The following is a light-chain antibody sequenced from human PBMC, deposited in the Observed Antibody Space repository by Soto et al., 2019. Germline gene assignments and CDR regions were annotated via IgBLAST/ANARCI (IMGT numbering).Light chain of an antibody. CDR2: GAS. CDR1: QSVSSK. CDR3: QQYNNWPPYT. Sequence: IVMTQSPATLSVSPGEGATLSCRASQSVSSKLAWYQQKPGQPPRLLIYGASTRSTGIPARFSGSGSGTEFTLTISSLQSEDFAVYYCQQYNNWPPYTFGQGTNLEIK. V-gene: IGKV3-15*01. J-gene: IGKJ2*01.